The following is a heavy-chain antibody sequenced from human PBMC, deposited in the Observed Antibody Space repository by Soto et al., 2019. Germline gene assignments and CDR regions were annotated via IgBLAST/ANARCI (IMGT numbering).Heavy chain of an antibody. CDR2: IFYSGST. CDR1: GDSFRSRDHY. CDR3: AKHDRGAFPDF. J-gene: IGHJ4*02. D-gene: IGHD3-10*01. Sequence: LLLQQSCQGLLKPTETLSLTFTVSGDSFRSRDHYWGWIRQPPGKRLEWIGSIFYSGSTYYKPSLKSRVTISVDTSNGLDSLKVSSVTAADTALHYCAKHDRGAFPDFWGQETLIAVTS. V-gene: IGHV4-39*01.